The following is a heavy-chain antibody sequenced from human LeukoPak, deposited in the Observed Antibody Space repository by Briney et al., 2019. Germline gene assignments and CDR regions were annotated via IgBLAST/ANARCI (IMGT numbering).Heavy chain of an antibody. D-gene: IGHD3-3*01. CDR2: INSNRGGT. J-gene: IGHJ3*02. CDR3: ARDHGDDAFDI. CDR1: GYTFTNYY. Sequence: ASVKVSCKASGYTFTNYYIHWVRQAPGQGLEWMGWINSNRGGTNYAQKFQGRVTMTRDTSISTAYMELRSVRSDDTAVYYCARDHGDDAFDIWGPGTKVTGSS. V-gene: IGHV1-2*02.